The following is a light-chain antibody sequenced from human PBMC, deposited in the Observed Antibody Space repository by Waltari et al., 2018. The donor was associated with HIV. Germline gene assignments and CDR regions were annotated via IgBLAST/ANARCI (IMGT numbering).Light chain of an antibody. CDR2: SNN. CDR3: AAWDDSLNGPHVV. Sequence: QSVLPQPPSASETPGQRVAISCSGSSSDIGSNAVTWYQQLPGTAPKLLFYSNNQLPSGVPDRFSGSKSGTSASLSISWLQSEDEADYYCAAWDDSLNGPHVVFGGGTKLTVL. J-gene: IGLJ2*01. V-gene: IGLV1-44*01. CDR1: SSDIGSNA.